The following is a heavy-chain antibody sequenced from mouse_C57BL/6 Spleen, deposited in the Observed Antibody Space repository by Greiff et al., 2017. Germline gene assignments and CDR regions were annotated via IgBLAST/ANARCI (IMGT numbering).Heavy chain of an antibody. CDR2: IDPSASYP. CDR3: ATYYDSSSYDARDY. V-gene: IGHV1-69*01. D-gene: IGHD1-1*01. J-gene: IGHJ4*01. Sequence: QVQLQQPGAELVMPGASVKLSCKASGYTFTSYWMHWVKQRPGQGLEWIGEIDPSASYPNYNHKFKGKSTVTVDKSSSTAYMPLSSLTSEDSAVYYWATYYDSSSYDARDYWGQGTSVTVSS. CDR1: GYTFTSYW.